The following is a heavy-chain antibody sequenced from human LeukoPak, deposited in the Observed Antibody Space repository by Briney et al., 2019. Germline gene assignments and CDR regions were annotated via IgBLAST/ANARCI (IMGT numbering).Heavy chain of an antibody. J-gene: IGHJ5*02. CDR2: IHSSGNI. Sequence: PSETLSLTCSVSGGSINTYYWSWIRQPAGKGLEWIGRIHSSGNINYNPSLNSRATMSMDTSKNQFSLRLTSMTAADTAVYYCARDYSIYDLLTSYNWFGPSGQGTLVTVSS. CDR3: ARDYSIYDLLTSYNWFGP. V-gene: IGHV4-4*07. CDR1: GGSINTYY. D-gene: IGHD4-11*01.